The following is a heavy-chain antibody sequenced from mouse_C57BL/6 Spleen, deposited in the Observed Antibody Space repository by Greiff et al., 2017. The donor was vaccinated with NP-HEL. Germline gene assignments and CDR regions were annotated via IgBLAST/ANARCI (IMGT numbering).Heavy chain of an antibody. CDR1: GYTFTDYE. D-gene: IGHD1-1*01. CDR3: TREGEIYYLDY. V-gene: IGHV1-15*01. J-gene: IGHJ2*01. CDR2: IDPETGGT. Sequence: QVQLQQSGAELVRPGASVTLSCKASGYTFTDYEMHWVKQTPVHGLEWIGAIDPETGGTAYNQKFKGKAILTADKSSSTAYMELRSLTSEDSAVYYCTREGEIYYLDYWGQGTTLTVSS.